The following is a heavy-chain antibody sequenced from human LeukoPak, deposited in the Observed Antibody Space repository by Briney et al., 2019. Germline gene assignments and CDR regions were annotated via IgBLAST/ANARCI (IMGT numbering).Heavy chain of an antibody. CDR1: GFTFSSYA. CDR3: ARKLGKLGTFDY. V-gene: IGHV3-23*01. J-gene: IGHJ4*02. D-gene: IGHD1-14*01. Sequence: GGSLRLSCAASGFTFSSYAMSWVRQAPGKGLEWVSAISGSGGSTYYADSVKGRFTISRDNAKNSLYLQMNSLRAEDTAVYYCARKLGKLGTFDYWGQGTLVTVSS. CDR2: ISGSGGST.